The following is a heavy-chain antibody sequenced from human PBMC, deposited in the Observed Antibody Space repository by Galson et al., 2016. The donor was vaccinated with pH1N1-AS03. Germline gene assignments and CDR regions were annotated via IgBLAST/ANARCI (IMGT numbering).Heavy chain of an antibody. CDR3: AKDKVRQQVSESSPYDV. CDR1: RFTFSTYG. V-gene: IGHV3-30*02. Sequence: SLRLSCAASRFTFSTYGMHWIRQAPGKGLEWVTFIRYDGSDKYYVDSVKGRFTISRDNSKNTLYLHMNILRPEDKAVYYCAKDKVRQQVSESSPYDVWGQGTMVTVSS. CDR2: IRYDGSDK. J-gene: IGHJ3*01. D-gene: IGHD2-2*01.